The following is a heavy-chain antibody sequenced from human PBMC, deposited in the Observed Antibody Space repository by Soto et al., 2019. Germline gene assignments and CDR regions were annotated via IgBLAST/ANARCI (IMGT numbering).Heavy chain of an antibody. J-gene: IGHJ4*02. CDR2: IYYSGST. CDR3: ARGFRGHGFITMVRGVTHYFDY. Sequence: SETLSLTCTVSGGSISRGGYYWSWIRQHPGKGLEWIGYIYYSGSTYYNPSLKSRVTISVDTSKNQFSLKLSSVTAADTAVYYCARGFRGHGFITMVRGVTHYFDYWGQGTLVTVS. V-gene: IGHV4-31*03. D-gene: IGHD3-10*01. CDR1: GGSISRGGYY.